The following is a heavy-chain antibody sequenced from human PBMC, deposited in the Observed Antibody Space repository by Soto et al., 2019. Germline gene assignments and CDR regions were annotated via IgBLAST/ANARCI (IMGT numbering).Heavy chain of an antibody. J-gene: IGHJ4*02. Sequence: GGSLRLSCAASGFTFSSYEMNWVRQAPGKGLEWVSYISSSGSTIYYADSVKGRFTISRDNAKNSLYLQMNSLRAEDTAVYYCARLEGYCSSTSCYDYWGQGTLVTVSS. V-gene: IGHV3-48*03. D-gene: IGHD2-2*01. CDR3: ARLEGYCSSTSCYDY. CDR2: ISSSGSTI. CDR1: GFTFSSYE.